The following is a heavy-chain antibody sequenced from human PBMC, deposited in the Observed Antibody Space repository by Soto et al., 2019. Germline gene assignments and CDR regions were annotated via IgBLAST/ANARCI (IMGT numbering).Heavy chain of an antibody. Sequence: EVQLVESGGGLVQPGGSLRLSCAASGFTFSSYNMNWVRQAPGKGLEWVSYISSSSTIYYADSVKGRFTISRDNAKNSLYLQMNSLRDDDTAVYYCARDSGMPWGQGTLVTVSS. V-gene: IGHV3-48*02. J-gene: IGHJ5*02. CDR2: ISSSSTI. CDR1: GFTFSSYN. CDR3: ARDSGMP. D-gene: IGHD1-20*01.